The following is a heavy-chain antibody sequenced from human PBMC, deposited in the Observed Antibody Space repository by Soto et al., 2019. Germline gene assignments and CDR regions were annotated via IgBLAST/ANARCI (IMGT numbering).Heavy chain of an antibody. V-gene: IGHV3-30*18. CDR1: GFTLSSYG. D-gene: IGHD3-10*01. CDR2: ISYDGSNK. CDR3: AKERGSGKDYYYGMDV. Sequence: QVQLVESGGGVVQPGRSLRLSCAASGFTLSSYGMHWVRQAPGKGLEWVAVISYDGSNKYYVDSVKGRFTISRDNSKNTLYLQLNSLRAEDTAVYYCAKERGSGKDYYYGMDVWGQGTTVTVSS. J-gene: IGHJ6*02.